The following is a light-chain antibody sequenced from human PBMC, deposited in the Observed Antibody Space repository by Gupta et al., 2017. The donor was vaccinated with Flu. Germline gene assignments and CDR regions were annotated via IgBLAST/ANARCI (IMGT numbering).Light chain of an antibody. V-gene: IGLV1-44*01. CDR3: TAWDDSLKGVV. J-gene: IGLJ2*01. Sequence: QSVLTQPPSASGTPGQRVNISCSGSSSNIGSNTVNWYQQLPGTAPKLLIYSKNQRPSGVPDRFSGSKSGTSASLAIRGPQSEDEADYYCTAWDDSLKGVVFGGGTKLTVL. CDR1: SSNIGSNT. CDR2: SKN.